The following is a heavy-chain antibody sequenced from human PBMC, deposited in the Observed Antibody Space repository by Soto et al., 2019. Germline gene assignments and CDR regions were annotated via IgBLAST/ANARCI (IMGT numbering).Heavy chain of an antibody. CDR2: INAGNGNT. CDR3: ARGDSSGYYYGMDV. CDR1: GYTFTSYA. D-gene: IGHD3-22*01. V-gene: IGHV1-3*01. J-gene: IGHJ6*02. Sequence: QVQLVQSGAEVKKPGASVKVSCKASGYTFTSYAMHWVRQAPGQRLEWMGWINAGNGNTKYSQKFQGRVTITRDTSASTAYMELSSLRSEDTAVYYCARGDSSGYYYGMDVWGQGTTVTVSS.